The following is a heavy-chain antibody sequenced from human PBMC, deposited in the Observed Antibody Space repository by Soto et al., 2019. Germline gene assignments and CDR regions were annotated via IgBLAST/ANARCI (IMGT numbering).Heavy chain of an antibody. V-gene: IGHV4-39*02. CDR1: GGSVNTYNLF. Sequence: PSETLSLTCTVSGGSVNTYNLFWAWVRQPPGKGLEWIASIHYGGNAYYSPSLTTRVTISRDTSKNRVSLELRSVTAADTAVYYCARENVTLYLWGQGTQVTVSS. CDR3: ARENVTLYL. CDR2: IHYGGNA. J-gene: IGHJ4*02. D-gene: IGHD2-21*02.